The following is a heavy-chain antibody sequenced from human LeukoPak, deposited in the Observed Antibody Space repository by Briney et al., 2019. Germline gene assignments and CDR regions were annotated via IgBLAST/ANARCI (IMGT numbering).Heavy chain of an antibody. V-gene: IGHV3-21*01. CDR1: GFTFSSYS. D-gene: IGHD3-3*01. CDR2: ISSSSSYI. Sequence: GGSLRLSCAASGFTFSSYSMNWVRQAPGKGLEWVSSISSSSSYIYYADSLKGRFTISRDNAKNSLYLQMNSLRVEDTAVYYCARDTENTDIWSGYAYWGQGALVTVSS. CDR3: ARDTENTDIWSGYAY. J-gene: IGHJ4*02.